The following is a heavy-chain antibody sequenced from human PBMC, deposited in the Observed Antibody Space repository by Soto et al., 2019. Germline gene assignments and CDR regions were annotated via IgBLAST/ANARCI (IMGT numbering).Heavy chain of an antibody. CDR2: IWYDRSNK. CDR1: GFPFSSYG. Sequence: SLRLSCAASGFPFSSYGMHWVRQAPGKGLDWVAVIWYDRSNKDYADSVKGRFTISRDNSKNTLFLQMNNLRVDDTAVYYCASSINWGQGTLVTVSS. V-gene: IGHV3-33*01. J-gene: IGHJ1*01. CDR3: ASSIN.